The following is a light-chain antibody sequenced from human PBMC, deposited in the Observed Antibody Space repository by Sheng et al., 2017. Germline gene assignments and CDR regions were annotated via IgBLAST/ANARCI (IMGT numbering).Light chain of an antibody. CDR1: QNIRIW. CDR2: KAS. V-gene: IGKV1-5*03. Sequence: IQMTQSPSTLSASVGDRVTITCRVSQNIRIWLAWYQQKPGKAPKALIYKASNLESGVPSRFSGGGSGTQFTLTISNLQPDDFATYYCLQYSDDWSFGQGTKVENK. J-gene: IGKJ1*01. CDR3: LQYSDDWS.